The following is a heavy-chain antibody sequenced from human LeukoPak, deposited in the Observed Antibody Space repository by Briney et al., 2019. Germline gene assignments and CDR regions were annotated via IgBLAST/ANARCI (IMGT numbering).Heavy chain of an antibody. CDR3: ARGIVGATWSANYFDY. Sequence: ASVKVSCKASGYTFTSYGISWVRQAPGQGLEWMGWISAYNGNTNYAQKLQGRVTTTTDTSTSTAYMELRSLRPDDTAVYYCARGIVGATWSANYFDYWGQGTLVTVSS. J-gene: IGHJ4*02. D-gene: IGHD1-26*01. V-gene: IGHV1-18*01. CDR2: ISAYNGNT. CDR1: GYTFTSYG.